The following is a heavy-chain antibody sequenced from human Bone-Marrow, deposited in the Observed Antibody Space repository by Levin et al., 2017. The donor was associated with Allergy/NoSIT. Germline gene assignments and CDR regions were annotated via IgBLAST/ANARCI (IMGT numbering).Heavy chain of an antibody. J-gene: IGHJ3*02. V-gene: IGHV1-69*13. D-gene: IGHD1-26*01. CDR1: GGTFSSYA. CDR3: ARSRSYTDAFDI. CDR2: IIPIFGTA. Sequence: SVKVSCKASGGTFSSYAISWVRQAPGQGLEWMGGIIPIFGTANYAQKFQGRVTITADESTSTAYMELSSLRSEDTAVYYCARSRSYTDAFDIWGQGTMVTVSS.